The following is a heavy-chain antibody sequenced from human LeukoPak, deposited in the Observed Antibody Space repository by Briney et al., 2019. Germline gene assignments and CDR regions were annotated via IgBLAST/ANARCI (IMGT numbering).Heavy chain of an antibody. D-gene: IGHD3-10*01. J-gene: IGHJ5*02. CDR1: GGSISSGGYS. Sequence: SETLSLTCAVSGGSISSGGYSWSWIRQPPGKGLEWIGYIYHSGSTYYNPSLKSRVTISVDRSKNQFSLKLSSVTAADTVVYYCAREVDGTGNWFDPWGQGTLVTVSS. CDR3: AREVDGTGNWFDP. CDR2: IYHSGST. V-gene: IGHV4-30-2*01.